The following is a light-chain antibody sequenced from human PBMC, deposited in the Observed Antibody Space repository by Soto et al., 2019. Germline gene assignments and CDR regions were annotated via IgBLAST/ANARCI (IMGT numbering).Light chain of an antibody. Sequence: QSVLTQPASVSGSPGQSITISCTGTSSDIGGYKYVSWYQQHPGKVPKLLIYDVNNRPSGVSDRFSGSKSGNTASLTISGRQAEDEAEYYCCSYTSSTSLIFGGGTKLTVL. V-gene: IGLV2-14*03. CDR2: DVN. J-gene: IGLJ2*01. CDR1: SSDIGGYKY. CDR3: CSYTSSTSLI.